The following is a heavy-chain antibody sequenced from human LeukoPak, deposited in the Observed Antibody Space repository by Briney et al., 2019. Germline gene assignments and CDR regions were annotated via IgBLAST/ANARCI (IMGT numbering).Heavy chain of an antibody. D-gene: IGHD3-10*01. CDR2: MYYGGST. V-gene: IGHV4-39*01. Sequence: SETLSLTCTVSGASISSSNYYWGWIRQPPGKGLEWIGSMYYGGSTYYNPALQSRVTISVDTPKNRSSLRLTSVTAADTAVYYCARIGVWFGEGNLSGYFDYWGQGTLVTVSS. CDR1: GASISSSNYY. J-gene: IGHJ4*02. CDR3: ARIGVWFGEGNLSGYFDY.